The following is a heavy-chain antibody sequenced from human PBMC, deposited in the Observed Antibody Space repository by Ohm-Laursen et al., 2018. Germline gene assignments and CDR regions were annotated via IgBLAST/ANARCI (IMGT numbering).Heavy chain of an antibody. CDR2: INPNSGGT. CDR1: GYTFTDYY. V-gene: IGHV1-2*02. Sequence: ASVKVSCKASGYTFTDYYMHWARQAPGQGLEWMGWINPNSGGTNYAQKFQGRVTMTRDTSISTAYMELSRLRSDDTAVYYCARGYSGYDYQVYYFDYWGQGTLVTVSS. D-gene: IGHD5-12*01. CDR3: ARGYSGYDYQVYYFDY. J-gene: IGHJ4*02.